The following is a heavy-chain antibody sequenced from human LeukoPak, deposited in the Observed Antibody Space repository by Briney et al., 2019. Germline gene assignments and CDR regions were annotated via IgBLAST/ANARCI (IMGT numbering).Heavy chain of an antibody. CDR2: IGAGGDSI. D-gene: IGHD6-19*01. Sequence: GGSLSLSCAASGFAFSSYSMNWVRQAPGKGLEWVSAIGAGGDSIFYADSVKGRFTISRDNSKNTLYLQMNSLRAEDTAVYYCATDRVAGRRPLLELGYWGQGTLVTVSS. V-gene: IGHV3-23*01. J-gene: IGHJ4*02. CDR1: GFAFSSYS. CDR3: ATDRVAGRRPLLELGY.